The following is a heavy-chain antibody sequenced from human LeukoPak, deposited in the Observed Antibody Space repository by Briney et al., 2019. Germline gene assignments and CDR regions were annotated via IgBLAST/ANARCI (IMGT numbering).Heavy chain of an antibody. CDR1: GYTFTSYY. CDR3: AREEDTYYYDSSGYGYFDY. Sequence: ASVKVSCKASGYTFTSYYMHWVRQAPGQGLEWMGIINPSGGSTSYAQKFQGRVTMTRDMSTSTVYMELSSLRSEDTAVYYCAREEDTYYYDSSGYGYFDYWGQGTLVTVSS. D-gene: IGHD3-22*01. J-gene: IGHJ4*02. V-gene: IGHV1-46*01. CDR2: INPSGGST.